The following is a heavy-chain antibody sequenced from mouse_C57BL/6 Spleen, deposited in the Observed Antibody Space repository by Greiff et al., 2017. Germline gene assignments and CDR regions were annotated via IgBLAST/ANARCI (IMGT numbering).Heavy chain of an antibody. V-gene: IGHV5-17*01. Sequence: EVNVVESGGGLVKPGGSLKLSCAASGFTFSDYGMHWVRQAPEKGLEWVAYISSGSSTIYYADTVKGGFTISRDNAKNTLFLQMTSLRSEDTAMYYCARRSVHYYAMDYWGQGTSVTVSS. D-gene: IGHD3-1*01. CDR1: GFTFSDYG. CDR2: ISSGSSTI. CDR3: ARRSVHYYAMDY. J-gene: IGHJ4*01.